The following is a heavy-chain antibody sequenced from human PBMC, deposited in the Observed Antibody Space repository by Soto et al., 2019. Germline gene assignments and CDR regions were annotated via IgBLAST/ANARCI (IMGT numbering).Heavy chain of an antibody. V-gene: IGHV1-46*01. CDR2: INPSGGST. J-gene: IGHJ4*02. CDR3: ARYDYNGYYFDY. CDR1: GYTFSTYY. Sequence: ASVKVSCKASGYTFSTYYMHWVRQAPGQGYEWLGIINPSGGSTTYAQKFQGRVTMTRDTSTTTVYMELSSLRSEDTAVYYCARYDYNGYYFDYWGQGTLVTVSS. D-gene: IGHD4-4*01.